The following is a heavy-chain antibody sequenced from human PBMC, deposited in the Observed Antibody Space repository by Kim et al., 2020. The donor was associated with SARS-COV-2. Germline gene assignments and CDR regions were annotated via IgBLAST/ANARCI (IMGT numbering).Heavy chain of an antibody. CDR1: GATFMTYA. V-gene: IGHV1-69*04. CDR3: ATSRVDDLLTGYLTPYYFDY. D-gene: IGHD3-9*01. CDR2: IIPILDTD. Sequence: SVKVSCKASGATFMTYAISWVRQAPGRGLEWMGRIIPILDTDNYAQEFQDRVTITADKSTNTAYMELNRLRAEDTAGYYCATSRVDDLLTGYLTPYYFDYWGQGTLVTVSS. J-gene: IGHJ4*02.